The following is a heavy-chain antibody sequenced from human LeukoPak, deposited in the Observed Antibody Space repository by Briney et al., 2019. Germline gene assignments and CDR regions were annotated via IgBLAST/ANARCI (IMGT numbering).Heavy chain of an antibody. Sequence: SETLSLTCTVSGGSISSHYWSWIRQPPGKGLEWIGYIYYSGSTNHNPSLKRRVTISVDTSKNQFSLKLSSVTAADTAVYYCARGRNWFDPWGQGTLVTVSS. J-gene: IGHJ5*02. CDR1: GGSISSHY. V-gene: IGHV4-59*11. CDR2: IYYSGST. CDR3: ARGRNWFDP.